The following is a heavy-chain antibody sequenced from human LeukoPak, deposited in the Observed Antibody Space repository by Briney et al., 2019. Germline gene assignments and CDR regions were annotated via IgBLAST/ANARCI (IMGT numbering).Heavy chain of an antibody. Sequence: GGSLRLSCAASGFIFSTYAMSWVRQAPGKGLEWVSAISGSGGSTYYADSVKGRFTISRDNSKNTLYLQMNSLRAEDTAMYYCARAAVVTSPFDYWGQGTLVTVSS. D-gene: IGHD4-23*01. CDR1: GFIFSTYA. CDR2: ISGSGGST. CDR3: ARAAVVTSPFDY. J-gene: IGHJ4*02. V-gene: IGHV3-23*01.